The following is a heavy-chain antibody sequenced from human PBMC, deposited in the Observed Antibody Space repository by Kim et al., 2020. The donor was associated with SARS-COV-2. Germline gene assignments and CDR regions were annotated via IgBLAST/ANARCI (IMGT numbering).Heavy chain of an antibody. D-gene: IGHD3-10*01. V-gene: IGHV3-23*01. Sequence: GGSLRLSCAASGFTFSSYAMSWVRQAPGKGLEWVSAISGSGGSTYYADSVKGRFTISRDNSKNTLYLQMNSLRAEDTAVYYCAKDNGFGVFRVVGFFVDAFDIWGQGTMVTVSS. CDR1: GFTFSSYA. CDR3: AKDNGFGVFRVVGFFVDAFDI. J-gene: IGHJ3*02. CDR2: ISGSGGST.